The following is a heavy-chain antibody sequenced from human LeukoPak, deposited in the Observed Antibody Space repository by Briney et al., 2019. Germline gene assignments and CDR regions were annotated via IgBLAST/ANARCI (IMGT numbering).Heavy chain of an antibody. Sequence: PGGSLRLSCAASGFTFSSYAMSWVRQAQGKGLEWVSAISGSGGSTYYADSVKGRFTISRDNSKNTLYLQMNRLRAEDTAVYFCAKLELYDSSGYSRQEFDYWGQGTLVTVSS. V-gene: IGHV3-23*01. CDR3: AKLELYDSSGYSRQEFDY. J-gene: IGHJ4*02. CDR2: ISGSGGST. CDR1: GFTFSSYA. D-gene: IGHD3-22*01.